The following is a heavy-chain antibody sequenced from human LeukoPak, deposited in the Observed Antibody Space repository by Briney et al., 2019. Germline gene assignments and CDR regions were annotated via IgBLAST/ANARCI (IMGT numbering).Heavy chain of an antibody. CDR2: IIPIFGTA. J-gene: IGHJ4*02. Sequence: SVKVSCKASGYTFTSYGISWVRQAPGQGLEWMGGIIPIFGTANYAQKFQGRVTITTDESTSTAYMELSSLRSEDTAVYYCASTSIAARPRFDYWGQGTLVTVSS. CDR3: ASTSIAARPRFDY. V-gene: IGHV1-69*05. CDR1: GYTFTSYG. D-gene: IGHD6-6*01.